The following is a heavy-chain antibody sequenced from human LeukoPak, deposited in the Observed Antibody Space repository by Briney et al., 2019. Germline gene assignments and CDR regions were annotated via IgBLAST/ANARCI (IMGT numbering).Heavy chain of an antibody. V-gene: IGHV4-59*08. J-gene: IGHJ4*02. D-gene: IGHD5-24*01. Sequence: KPSETLSLTCTVSGGSITSYYWSWFRQPPGKGLEWIGYIFYSGSSTNYNPSLKSRVTISVDTSKNQFSLKLSSVTAADTAVYFCARRSRDAYNFDYWGQGTLVTVSS. CDR3: ARRSRDAYNFDY. CDR1: GGSITSYY. CDR2: IFYSGSST.